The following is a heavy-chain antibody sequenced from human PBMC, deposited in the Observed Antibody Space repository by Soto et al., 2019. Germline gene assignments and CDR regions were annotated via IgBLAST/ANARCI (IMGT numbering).Heavy chain of an antibody. CDR2: MNPNTGNA. D-gene: IGHD6-19*01. CDR1: GYTFTSYD. V-gene: IGHV1-8*01. J-gene: IGHJ4*02. CDR3: ARVGRGTSGYFDY. Sequence: QVQLVQSGAEVKKPGASVKVSCKASGYTFTSYDIHWVRQAPGQGLEWMGWMNPNTGNAASAQKFQGRVTMTRNTSISTAYMQLSSLRSEDPAVDFCARVGRGTSGYFDYWGQGTLVTVSS.